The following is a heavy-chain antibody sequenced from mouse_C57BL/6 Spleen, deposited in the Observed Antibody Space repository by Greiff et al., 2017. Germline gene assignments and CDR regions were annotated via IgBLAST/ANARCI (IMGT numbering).Heavy chain of an antibody. CDR1: GYTFTSYW. CDR2: IYPSDSET. CDR3: APGRGYFDV. V-gene: IGHV1-61*01. Sequence: QVHLQQPGAELVRPGSSVKLSCKASGYTFTSYWMDWVKQRPGQGLEWIGNIYPSDSETHYNQKFKDKATLTVDKSSSTAYMQLSSLTSEDSAVYYCAPGRGYFDVWGTGTTVTVSS. J-gene: IGHJ1*03.